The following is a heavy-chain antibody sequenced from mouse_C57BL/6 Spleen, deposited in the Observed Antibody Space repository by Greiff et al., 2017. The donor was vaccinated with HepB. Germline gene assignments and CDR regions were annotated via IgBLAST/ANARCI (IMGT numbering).Heavy chain of an antibody. CDR1: GFTFSSYA. CDR2: ISDGGSYT. V-gene: IGHV5-4*03. J-gene: IGHJ2*01. D-gene: IGHD2-5*01. Sequence: EVKLMESGGGLVKPGGSLKLSCAASGFTFSSYAMSWVRQTPEKRLEWVATISDGGSYTYYPDNVKGRFTISRDNAKNNLYLQMSHLKSEDTAMYYCARVWRSNYFYYFDYWGQGTTLTVSS. CDR3: ARVWRSNYFYYFDY.